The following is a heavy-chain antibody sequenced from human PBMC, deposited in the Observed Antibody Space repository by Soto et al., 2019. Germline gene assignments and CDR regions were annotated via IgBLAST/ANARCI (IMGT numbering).Heavy chain of an antibody. CDR3: ARVLMGAAGYYWGMDA. J-gene: IGHJ6*02. CDR2: TYYRSKWYN. Sequence: SRGLEWLGRTYYRSKWYNDYAVSVKSRITINPDTAKNQCSLQLNSVTPEDTAVYYFARVLMGAAGYYWGMDAWGPGIPVTVS. V-gene: IGHV6-1*01. D-gene: IGHD1-26*01.